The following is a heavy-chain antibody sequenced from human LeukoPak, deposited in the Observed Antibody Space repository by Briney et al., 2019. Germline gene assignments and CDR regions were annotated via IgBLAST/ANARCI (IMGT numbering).Heavy chain of an antibody. J-gene: IGHJ4*02. CDR2: INSSGGKI. D-gene: IGHD4-17*01. CDR3: AKHGEAYGDSRTAY. Sequence: PGGSLRLSCAASGFTFSNYAMSWVRQAPGKGLEGVSSINSSGGKIYYADSGRGRFTISRDNSKNTLYVQMNSLRVEDTAIYYCAKHGEAYGDSRTAYWGPGTLVTVPS. CDR1: GFTFSNYA. V-gene: IGHV3-23*01.